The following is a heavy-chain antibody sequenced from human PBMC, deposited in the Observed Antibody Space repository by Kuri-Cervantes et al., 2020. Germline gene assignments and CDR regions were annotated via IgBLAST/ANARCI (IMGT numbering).Heavy chain of an antibody. CDR1: GFTFSSYD. V-gene: IGHV3-30*02. Sequence: GGSLRLSCAASGFTFSSYDMHWVRQAPGKGLEWVAYIRCDGSNKNYGDSVKGRFTISRDNAKDSLYLQINSLRVEDTAMYYCARMGGYDYGHPFDYWGQGTLVTVSS. CDR2: IRCDGSNK. D-gene: IGHD4/OR15-4a*01. J-gene: IGHJ4*02. CDR3: ARMGGYDYGHPFDY.